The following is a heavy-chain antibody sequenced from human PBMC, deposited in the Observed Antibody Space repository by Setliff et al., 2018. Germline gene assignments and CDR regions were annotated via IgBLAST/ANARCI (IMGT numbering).Heavy chain of an antibody. V-gene: IGHV1-69*10. CDR3: ARGHRSAMAAAGTVYGMDV. J-gene: IGHJ6*02. CDR1: GYTFNTYS. D-gene: IGHD6-13*01. Sequence: GASVKVSCKASGYTFNTYSMNWVRQAPGQGLEWMGGIIPILGIANYAQKFQGRVTITADESTSTAYMELSSLRSEDTAVYYCARGHRSAMAAAGTVYGMDVWGQGTTVTVSS. CDR2: IIPILGIA.